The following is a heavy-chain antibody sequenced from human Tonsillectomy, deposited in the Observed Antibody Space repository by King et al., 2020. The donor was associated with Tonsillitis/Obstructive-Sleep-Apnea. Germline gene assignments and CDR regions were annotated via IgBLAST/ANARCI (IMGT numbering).Heavy chain of an antibody. V-gene: IGHV1-3*01. CDR3: ARDRGGSSGWGDAFDI. CDR1: GYTFTSYA. Sequence: LVQSGAEVKKPGASVKVSCKASGYTFTSYAMHWVRQAPGQRLEWMGWINAGNGNTKYSQKFQGRVTITRDTSASTAYMELSSLRSEDTAVYYCARDRGGSSGWGDAFDIWGQGTMVTVSS. D-gene: IGHD6-19*01. CDR2: INAGNGNT. J-gene: IGHJ3*02.